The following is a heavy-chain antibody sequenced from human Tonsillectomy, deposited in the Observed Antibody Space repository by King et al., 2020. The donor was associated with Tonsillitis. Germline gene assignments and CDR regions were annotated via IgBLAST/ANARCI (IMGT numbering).Heavy chain of an antibody. V-gene: IGHV3-9*01. D-gene: IGHD2-8*01. CDR2: IGHSGEKL. J-gene: IGHJ4*01. CDR1: GCTFDDYA. CDR3: AKVNGILWSSAFDH. Sequence: VQLVEAGGGLVQPGTSLRLSCAASGCTFDDYAMHWVRQVPGKGLEWVSSIGHSGEKLGHADTVKGRFIISRDSAKNSLYLKMNSLRTEDTALYYCAKVNGILWSSAFDHWGQGTLVTVSS.